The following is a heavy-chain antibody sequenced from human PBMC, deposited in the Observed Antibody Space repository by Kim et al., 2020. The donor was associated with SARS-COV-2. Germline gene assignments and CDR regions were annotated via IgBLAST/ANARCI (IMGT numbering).Heavy chain of an antibody. CDR3: ASGAREYYYSSGTPGSYFD. Sequence: ASVKVSCKTSDNTLTTHAIIWVRQAPGQGLEWMGWVSAFNGNTHFTLKFRGRLTMTTDTSTSTAYMELRSLRSDDTALYYCASGAREYYYSSGTPGSYFD. CDR1: DNTLTTHA. CDR2: VSAFNGNT. D-gene: IGHD3-22*01. V-gene: IGHV1-18*01. J-gene: IGHJ4*01.